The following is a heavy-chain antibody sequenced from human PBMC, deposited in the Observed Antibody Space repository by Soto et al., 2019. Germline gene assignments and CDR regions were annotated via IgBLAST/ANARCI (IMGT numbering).Heavy chain of an antibody. CDR2: ISYLGTKT. D-gene: IGHD1-1*01. CDR3: ARTDTGGTYFEF. V-gene: IGHV3-33*08. J-gene: IGHJ4*02. CDR1: GFTFSEYD. Sequence: QVQLVESGGGVVQPGMSLSLSCADSGFTFSEYDMHWVRQAPGTGLEWVALISYLGTKTDYADSVKGRFTISRDNFKKTLSLQMESLRVEDSAVYFCARTDTGGTYFEFWGRGTLVTVSS.